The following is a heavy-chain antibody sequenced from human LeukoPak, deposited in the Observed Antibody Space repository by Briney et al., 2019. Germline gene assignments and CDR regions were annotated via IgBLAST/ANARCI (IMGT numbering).Heavy chain of an antibody. Sequence: PGGSLRLSCEASQFTFSRFAMSWIRQAPGTGLEWVSTLSGSGTATYYAGSVEGRFTTSRDNPKDTLYLRTDNLRTDDTAIYYCAKHLGSHSFLFYYMDVWGTGTSVIVSS. CDR3: AKHLGSHSFLFYYMDV. J-gene: IGHJ6*03. CDR1: QFTFSRFA. CDR2: LSGSGTAT. V-gene: IGHV3-23*01. D-gene: IGHD2-21*01.